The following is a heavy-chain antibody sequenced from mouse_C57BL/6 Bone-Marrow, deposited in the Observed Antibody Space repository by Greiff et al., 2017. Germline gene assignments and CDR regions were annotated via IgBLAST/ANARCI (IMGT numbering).Heavy chain of an antibody. CDR1: GYTFTDYN. CDR3: ERDGYGNLYFDD. Sequence: VQLQQSGPELVKPGASVKIPCKASGYTFTDYNMDWVKQSHGKSLAWIGDINPNNGGTIYNQKFKGKATLTVDTSSSTAYMELRSLTSEATAVYYCERDGYGNLYFDDWGQGTTLTVSS. CDR2: INPNNGGT. J-gene: IGHJ2*01. V-gene: IGHV1-18*01. D-gene: IGHD2-10*02.